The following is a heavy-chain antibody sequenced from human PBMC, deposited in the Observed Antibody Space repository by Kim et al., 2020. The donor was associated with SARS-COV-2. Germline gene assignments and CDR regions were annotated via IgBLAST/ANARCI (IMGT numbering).Heavy chain of an antibody. CDR2: ISSSSSYI. J-gene: IGHJ4*02. CDR1: GFTFSSYS. Sequence: GGSLRLSCAASGFTFSSYSMNWVRQAPGKGLEWVSSISSSSSYIYYADSVKGRFTISRDNAKNSLYLQMNSLRAEDTAVYYCARVMDFWSGSQTPAYDYWGQGTLVTVSS. D-gene: IGHD3-3*01. CDR3: ARVMDFWSGSQTPAYDY. V-gene: IGHV3-21*01.